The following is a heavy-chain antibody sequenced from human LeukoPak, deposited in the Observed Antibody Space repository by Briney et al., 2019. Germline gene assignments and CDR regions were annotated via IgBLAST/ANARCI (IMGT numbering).Heavy chain of an antibody. Sequence: KASETLSLTCTFSGDSISSYYWSWIRQPPGRGLEWIGYIYYSGSTNYNPSLKSRVTISVDTSKNQFSLKLTSVTAADTAVYYCARGWAYFDYWGQGTLVTVSS. CDR2: IYYSGST. CDR3: ARGWAYFDY. D-gene: IGHD5-24*01. J-gene: IGHJ4*02. V-gene: IGHV4-59*08. CDR1: GDSISSYY.